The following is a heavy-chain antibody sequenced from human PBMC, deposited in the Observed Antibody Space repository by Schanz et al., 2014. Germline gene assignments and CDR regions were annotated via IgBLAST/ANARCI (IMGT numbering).Heavy chain of an antibody. CDR2: INPSGGGT. Sequence: QVQLVQSGAEVKKPGASVKVSCKASGYTFTSDSMHWVRQAPGQGLEWMGIINPSGGGTSYALRFQDRLTITADKSMNITYMELSSLGTEDTAVYYCTRLRRADPNGFDVWGQGTTXTVS. V-gene: IGHV1-46*01. J-gene: IGHJ6*02. CDR1: GYTFTSDS. D-gene: IGHD6-19*01. CDR3: TRLRRADPNGFDV.